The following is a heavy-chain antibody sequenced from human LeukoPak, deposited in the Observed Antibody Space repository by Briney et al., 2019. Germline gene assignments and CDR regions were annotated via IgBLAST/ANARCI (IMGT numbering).Heavy chain of an antibody. CDR2: IKQDGSEK. CDR3: ARVQWELRGVGSYFEY. D-gene: IGHD1-26*01. Sequence: GGSLRLSCVVSGFTFSSYWMNWVRQAPGKGLEWVANIKQDGSEKYYVDSVKGRFTMSRDNAKNSLYLQMNSLRAEDTAVYYCARVQWELRGVGSYFEYWGQGALVTVSS. CDR1: GFTFSSYW. J-gene: IGHJ4*02. V-gene: IGHV3-7*01.